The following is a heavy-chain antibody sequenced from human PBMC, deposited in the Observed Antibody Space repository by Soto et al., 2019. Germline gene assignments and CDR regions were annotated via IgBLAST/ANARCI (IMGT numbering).Heavy chain of an antibody. J-gene: IGHJ4*02. Sequence: GGSLRLSCAASGFTFRTFAIHWVRQAPGKGLQWVAVISHDGSSKYYADSVKGRFTISRDNSKNTLYLQMSNLRADDTAMYYCASPLYSYDSSAHIKYWGQGTMVTVYS. CDR1: GFTFRTFA. D-gene: IGHD3-22*01. CDR3: ASPLYSYDSSAHIKY. CDR2: ISHDGSSK. V-gene: IGHV3-30-3*01.